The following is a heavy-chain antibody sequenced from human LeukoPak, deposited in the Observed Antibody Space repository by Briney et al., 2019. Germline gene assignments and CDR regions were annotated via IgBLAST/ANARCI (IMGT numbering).Heavy chain of an antibody. CDR1: GYTFTGYY. J-gene: IGHJ4*02. CDR2: INPNSGGT. CDR3: ARVGRYCSGGSCYSSFDY. D-gene: IGHD2-15*01. V-gene: IGHV1-2*02. Sequence: ASVKVSCKASGYTFTGYYMHWVRQAPGQGLEWMGWINPNSGGTNYARKFQGRVTMTRDTSISTAYMELSRLRSDDTAVYYCARVGRYCSGGSCYSSFDYWGQGTLVTVFS.